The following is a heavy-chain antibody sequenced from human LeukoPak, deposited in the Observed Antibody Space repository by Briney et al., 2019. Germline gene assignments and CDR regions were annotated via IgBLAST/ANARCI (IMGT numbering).Heavy chain of an antibody. CDR3: AREVVAAPGTVDY. D-gene: IGHD6-13*01. V-gene: IGHV4-61*01. CDR2: IYYSGST. Sequence: SETLSLTCTVSGGSISSSSYCWGWIRPPPGKGLEWVGYIYYSGSTNYNPSLKSRVTISVDTSKNQFSLKLSSATAADTAVYYCAREVVAAPGTVDYWGQGTLVTVSS. J-gene: IGHJ4*01. CDR1: GGSISSSSYC.